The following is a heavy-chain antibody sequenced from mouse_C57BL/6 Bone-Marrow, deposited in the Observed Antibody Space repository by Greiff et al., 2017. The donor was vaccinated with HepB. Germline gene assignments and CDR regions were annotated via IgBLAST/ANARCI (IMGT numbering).Heavy chain of an antibody. V-gene: IGHV1-26*01. CDR2: INPNNGGT. Sequence: VQLQQSGPELVKPGASVKISCKASGYTFTDYYMNWVKQSHGKSLEWIGDINPNNGGTSYNQKFKGKATLTVDKSSSTAYMELRSLTSEDSAVYYCAGYYYGSSYPDYWGQGTTLTVSS. D-gene: IGHD1-1*01. J-gene: IGHJ2*01. CDR1: GYTFTDYY. CDR3: AGYYYGSSYPDY.